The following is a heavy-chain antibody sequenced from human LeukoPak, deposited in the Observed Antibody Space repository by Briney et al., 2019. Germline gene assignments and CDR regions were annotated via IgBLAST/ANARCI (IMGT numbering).Heavy chain of an antibody. D-gene: IGHD5-18*01. CDR2: IYYSGST. CDR3: ASIQLWLPHFDY. V-gene: IGHV4-39*07. CDR1: GGSISSSSYY. J-gene: IGHJ4*02. Sequence: SETLSLTCTVSGGSISSSSYYWGWIRQPPGKGLEWIGSIYYSGSTYYNPSLKSRVTISVDTSKNQFSLKLNSVTAADTAVYYCASIQLWLPHFDYWGQGTLVTVSS.